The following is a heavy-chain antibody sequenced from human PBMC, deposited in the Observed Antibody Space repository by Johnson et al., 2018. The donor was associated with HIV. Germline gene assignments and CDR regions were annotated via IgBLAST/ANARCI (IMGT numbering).Heavy chain of an antibody. V-gene: IGHV3-66*02. J-gene: IGHJ3*02. CDR1: GFTVSSNY. CDR3: AKDLEHILTYAFDI. CDR2: IYSGGST. D-gene: IGHD2-21*01. Sequence: VHLVESGGGLVQPGGSLRLSCAASGFTVSSNYMSWVRQAPGKGLEWVSVIYSGGSTYYADSVKGRFTISRDNSKNTLYLQMNSLRAEDTAVYYCAKDLEHILTYAFDIWGQGTMVTVSS.